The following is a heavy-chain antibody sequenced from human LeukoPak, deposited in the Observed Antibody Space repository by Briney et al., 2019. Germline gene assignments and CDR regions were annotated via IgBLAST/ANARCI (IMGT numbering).Heavy chain of an antibody. V-gene: IGHV4-31*03. D-gene: IGHD4-11*01. CDR2: IYYSGST. Sequence: SETLPLTCTVSGDSISSGDYYWSWIRHHPGEGLEWIGYIYYSGSTYYNPSLKSRITISVDTSKNQFSLNLDSVTAADTAVYYCARYRRSNYVDPWGQGTLVTVSS. CDR3: ARYRRSNYVDP. CDR1: GDSISSGDYY. J-gene: IGHJ5*02.